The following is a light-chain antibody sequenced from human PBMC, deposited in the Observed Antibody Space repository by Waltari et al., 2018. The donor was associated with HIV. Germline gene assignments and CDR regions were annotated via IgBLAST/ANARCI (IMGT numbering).Light chain of an antibody. V-gene: IGKV3-15*01. CDR1: QSVSSN. Sequence: DIVMTQSPAPLSVSPGERATLSCRASQSVSSNLAWYQQNPGQAPRLLIYGASTRATGIPARFSGSGSGTEFTLTISSLQSEDFAVYYCQQYNNWPACTFGQGTKVEIK. CDR2: GAS. J-gene: IGKJ1*01. CDR3: QQYNNWPACT.